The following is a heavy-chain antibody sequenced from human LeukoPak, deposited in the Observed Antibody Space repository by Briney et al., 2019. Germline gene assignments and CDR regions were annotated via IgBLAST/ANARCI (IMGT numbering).Heavy chain of an antibody. CDR3: AKVHGVAL. CDR2: ISSSSSYI. D-gene: IGHD3-16*01. J-gene: IGHJ5*02. V-gene: IGHV3-21*04. Sequence: PGGSLRLSCAASGFTFSSYSMNWVRQAPGKGLEWVSSISSSSSYIYYADSVKGRFTISRDNAKNSLYLQMNSLRAEDMAIYYCAKVHGVALWGQGTLVTVSS. CDR1: GFTFSSYS.